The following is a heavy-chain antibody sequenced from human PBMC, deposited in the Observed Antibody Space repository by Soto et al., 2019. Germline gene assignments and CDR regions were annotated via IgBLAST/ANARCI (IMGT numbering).Heavy chain of an antibody. D-gene: IGHD3-10*01. V-gene: IGHV3-30-3*01. J-gene: IGHJ4*02. CDR3: AKGEVRGIIPSYFDY. CDR2: ISYDGSNK. CDR1: GFTFSSYA. Sequence: GGSLRLSCAASGFTFSSYAMHWVRQAPGKGLEWVAVISYDGSNKYYADSVKGRFTISRDNSKNTLYLQMDSLRAEDTAVYYCAKGEVRGIIPSYFDYWGLGTLVTVSS.